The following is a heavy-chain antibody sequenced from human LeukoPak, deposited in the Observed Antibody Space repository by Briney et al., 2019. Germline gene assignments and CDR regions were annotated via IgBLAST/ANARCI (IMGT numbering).Heavy chain of an antibody. J-gene: IGHJ6*02. Sequence: PSETLPLTCTVSGGSISSYYWSWIRQPPGKGLEWIGYIYYSGSTNYNPSLKSRVTISVDTSKNQFSLKLSSVTAADTAVYYCARGRLGDYVWGTPHGGGDNYYGMDVWGQGTTVTVSS. V-gene: IGHV4-59*08. CDR1: GGSISSYY. D-gene: IGHD3-16*01. CDR2: IYYSGST. CDR3: ARGRLGDYVWGTPHGGGDNYYGMDV.